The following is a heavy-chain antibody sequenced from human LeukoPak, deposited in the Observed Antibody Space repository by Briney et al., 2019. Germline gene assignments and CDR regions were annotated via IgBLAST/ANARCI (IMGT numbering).Heavy chain of an antibody. V-gene: IGHV3-66*01. Sequence: GGSLRLSCAASGFIVSGNYMSWVRQAPGRGLEWVSIIYSDGSTVYADSVKGRFTISRDNSKNTLYLQMNSLRAEDTAVYYCAELGITMIGGVWGKGTTVTISS. CDR1: GFIVSGNY. D-gene: IGHD3-10*02. J-gene: IGHJ6*04. CDR3: AELGITMIGGV. CDR2: IYSDGST.